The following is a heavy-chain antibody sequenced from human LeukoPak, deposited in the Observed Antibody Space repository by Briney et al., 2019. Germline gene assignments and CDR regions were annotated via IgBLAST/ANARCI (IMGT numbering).Heavy chain of an antibody. CDR1: GFTFSSYS. Sequence: PGGSLRLSCAASGFTFSSYSMNWVRQAPGKGLEWVSSISSGSSYIYYADSVKGRFTISRDNAKTSLYLQMNSLRAEDTAVYYCARAGLEALLWFGEFLDYWGQGTLVTVSS. V-gene: IGHV3-21*04. J-gene: IGHJ4*02. CDR2: ISSGSSYI. D-gene: IGHD3-10*01. CDR3: ARAGLEALLWFGEFLDY.